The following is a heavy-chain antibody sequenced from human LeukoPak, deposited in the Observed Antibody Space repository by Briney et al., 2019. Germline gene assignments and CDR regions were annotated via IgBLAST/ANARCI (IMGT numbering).Heavy chain of an antibody. CDR1: GFTFSTYN. Sequence: GGSLRLSCAASGFTFSTYNMNWVRQAPGKGLEWVSYISSSSRTIFYADSLQGRFTISRDNAKNSLYLQMNSLRAEDTAMYYCARAGGSSSWDPFDYWGQGTLVTVSS. J-gene: IGHJ4*02. V-gene: IGHV3-48*01. CDR3: ARAGGSSSWDPFDY. CDR2: ISSSSRTI. D-gene: IGHD6-13*01.